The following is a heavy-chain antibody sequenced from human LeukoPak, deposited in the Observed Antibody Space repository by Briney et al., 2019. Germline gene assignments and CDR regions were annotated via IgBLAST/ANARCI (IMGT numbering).Heavy chain of an antibody. J-gene: IGHJ3*02. CDR2: ISAYNGNT. Sequence: GASVKVSCKASGYTFTGYYMHWVRQAPGQGLEWMGWISAYNGNTNYAQKLQGRLTMTTDTSTSTAYMELRSLRSDDTAVYYCARDLLRYFDWSLSAHAFDIWGQGTMVTVSS. D-gene: IGHD3-9*01. CDR3: ARDLLRYFDWSLSAHAFDI. CDR1: GYTFTGYY. V-gene: IGHV1-18*04.